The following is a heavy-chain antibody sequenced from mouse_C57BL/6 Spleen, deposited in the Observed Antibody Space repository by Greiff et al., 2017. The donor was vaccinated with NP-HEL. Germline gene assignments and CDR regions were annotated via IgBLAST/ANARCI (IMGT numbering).Heavy chain of an antibody. CDR1: GYSITSGYY. V-gene: IGHV3-6*01. CDR3: ARDNYGSDYFDY. J-gene: IGHJ2*01. D-gene: IGHD1-1*01. Sequence: EVQLQQSGPGLVKPSQSLSLTCSVTGYSITSGYYWNWIRQFPGNKLEWMGYISYDGSNNYNPSLKNRISITRDTSKNQFFLKLKSVTTEDTATDYCARDNYGSDYFDYWGQGTTLTVSS. CDR2: ISYDGSN.